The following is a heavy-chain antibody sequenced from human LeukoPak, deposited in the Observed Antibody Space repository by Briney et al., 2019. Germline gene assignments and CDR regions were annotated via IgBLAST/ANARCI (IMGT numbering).Heavy chain of an antibody. V-gene: IGHV3-23*01. D-gene: IGHD3-3*01. CDR3: AKTSYHDFWSAPGSHHYLDV. CDR2: ISGSGEST. J-gene: IGHJ6*03. CDR1: GFTFSSYA. Sequence: GGSLRLSCAASGFTFSSYAMSWVRQGPGKGLGWVAGISGSGESTYYADSVKGRFTISRDNSKNTLYLQMNSLRAEDTAVYYCAKTSYHDFWSAPGSHHYLDVWGTGTTVTVSS.